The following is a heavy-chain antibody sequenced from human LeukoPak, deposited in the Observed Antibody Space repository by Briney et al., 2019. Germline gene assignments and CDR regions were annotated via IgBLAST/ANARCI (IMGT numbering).Heavy chain of an antibody. D-gene: IGHD6-13*01. CDR3: ARDMYSSSWYPDY. J-gene: IGHJ4*02. V-gene: IGHV3-30*02. CDR2: IRYDGSNK. Sequence: PGGSLRLSCAASGFTFSDYGMHWVRQAPGKGLEWVTFIRYDGSNKYYADSVKGRFAISRDNSKNTLYLQMNSLRAEDTAVYYCARDMYSSSWYPDYWGQGTLVTVSS. CDR1: GFTFSDYG.